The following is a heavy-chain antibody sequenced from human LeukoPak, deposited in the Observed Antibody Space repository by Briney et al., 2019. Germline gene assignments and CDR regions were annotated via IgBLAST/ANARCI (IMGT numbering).Heavy chain of an antibody. Sequence: GGSLRLSRAASGFTFSGSAMHWVRQASGKGLEWVGRIRSKANSYATAYAASVKGRFTISRDDSKDTAYLQMNSLKTEDTAVYYCTRQPSASFDYWGQGTLVTVSS. CDR2: IRSKANSYAT. CDR1: GFTFSGSA. J-gene: IGHJ4*02. CDR3: TRQPSASFDY. V-gene: IGHV3-73*01.